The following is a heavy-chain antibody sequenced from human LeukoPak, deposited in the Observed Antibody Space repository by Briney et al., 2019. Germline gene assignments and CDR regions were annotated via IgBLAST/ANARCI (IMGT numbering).Heavy chain of an antibody. V-gene: IGHV3-73*01. CDR1: GFTFSGSA. Sequence: GGSLRLSCAASGFTFSGSAMHWVRQASGKGLEWVGRIRSKANSYATAYAASVKGRFTISRDDSKNTAYLQTNSLKTEDTAVYYCTGTVAGTWNFDYWGQGTLVTVSS. CDR2: IRSKANSYAT. J-gene: IGHJ4*02. D-gene: IGHD6-19*01. CDR3: TGTVAGTWNFDY.